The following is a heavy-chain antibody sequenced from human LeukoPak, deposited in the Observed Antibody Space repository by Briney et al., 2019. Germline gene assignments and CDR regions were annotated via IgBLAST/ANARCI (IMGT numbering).Heavy chain of an antibody. D-gene: IGHD3-22*01. Sequence: GESLKISCKGSGYSFTTYRIGWVRQMPGKGLEWMGVVSPGDSDTRYSPSFQGQVTISADKSISTAYLQWSSLKASDTAMYYCARHLDDSSGYYYRTMYYFDYWGQGTLVTVSS. V-gene: IGHV5-51*01. J-gene: IGHJ4*02. CDR2: VSPGDSDT. CDR1: GYSFTTYR. CDR3: ARHLDDSSGYYYRTMYYFDY.